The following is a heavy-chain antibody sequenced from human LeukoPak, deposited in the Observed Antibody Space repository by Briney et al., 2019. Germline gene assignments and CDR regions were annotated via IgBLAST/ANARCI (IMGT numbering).Heavy chain of an antibody. V-gene: IGHV3-49*03. CDR1: GFTFGDYA. CDR2: IRGKAYGGTT. Sequence: GGSLRLSCTASGFTFGDYAMSWFRQAPGKGLEWVGFIRGKAYGGTTEYAASVKGRFTISRDDSKSIAYLQMNSLKTEDTAVYYCTRDGRGYSYGYIDYWGQGTLVTVSS. D-gene: IGHD5-18*01. J-gene: IGHJ4*02. CDR3: TRDGRGYSYGYIDY.